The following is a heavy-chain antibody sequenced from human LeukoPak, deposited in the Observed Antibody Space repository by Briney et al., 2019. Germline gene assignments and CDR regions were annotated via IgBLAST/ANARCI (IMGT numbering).Heavy chain of an antibody. V-gene: IGHV1-24*01. Sequence: ASVKVSCKVAGYTLTELSMHWVRQAPGKGIEWMGGFDPEDGETIYAQKFQGRVTMTEDTSTDTAYMELSSLRSEDTAVYYCATYRRDYYDSSGYYLAWFDPWGQGTLVTVSS. D-gene: IGHD3-22*01. CDR2: FDPEDGET. CDR3: ATYRRDYYDSSGYYLAWFDP. J-gene: IGHJ5*02. CDR1: GYTLTELS.